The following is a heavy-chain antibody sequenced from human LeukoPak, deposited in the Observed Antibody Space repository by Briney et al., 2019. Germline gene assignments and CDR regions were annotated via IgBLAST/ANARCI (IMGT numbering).Heavy chain of an antibody. CDR1: GFTFSSYA. D-gene: IGHD2-2*01. CDR2: ISGSGCNK. CDR3: APLHCSSTSCPYFAY. V-gene: IGHV3-23*01. J-gene: IGHJ4*02. Sequence: GGSLRLSCAASGFTFSSYAMSWVRQAPGKGLEWVSAISGSGCNKYYADSVKGRFTISRDNSKNTLYLQMNSLRAEDTAVYYCAPLHCSSTSCPYFAYWGQGTLVTVSS.